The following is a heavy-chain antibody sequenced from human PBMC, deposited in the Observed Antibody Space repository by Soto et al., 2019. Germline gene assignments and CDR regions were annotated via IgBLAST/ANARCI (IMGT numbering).Heavy chain of an antibody. J-gene: IGHJ4*02. Sequence: SETLSLTCAVYGGSFSGYYWSWIRQPPGKGLEWIGEINHSGSTNYNPSLKSRVTISVDTSKNQFSLKLSSVTAADTAVYYCARGTPYSYGLQFDYWGQGTLVTVSS. D-gene: IGHD5-18*01. CDR2: INHSGST. CDR1: GGSFSGYY. CDR3: ARGTPYSYGLQFDY. V-gene: IGHV4-34*01.